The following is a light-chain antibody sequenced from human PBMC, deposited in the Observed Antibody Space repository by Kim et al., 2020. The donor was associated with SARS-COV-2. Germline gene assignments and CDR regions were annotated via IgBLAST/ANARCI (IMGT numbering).Light chain of an antibody. V-gene: IGLV1-44*01. CDR3: AAWDDSLNGSWV. CDR2: SNN. Sequence: VTISCSGSTSNIGSNTVNWYQQLPGTAPKLLIYSNNQRPSGVPDRFSGSKSGTSASLAISGLQSEDEADYYCAAWDDSLNGSWVFGGGTQLTVL. J-gene: IGLJ3*02. CDR1: TSNIGSNT.